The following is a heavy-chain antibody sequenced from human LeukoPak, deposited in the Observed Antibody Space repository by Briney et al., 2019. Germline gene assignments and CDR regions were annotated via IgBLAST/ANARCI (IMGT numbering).Heavy chain of an antibody. CDR3: AKDNIVVVPAAIRGPGH. Sequence: GGSLRLSCAASGFTFSNYGMHWVRQAPDKGLEWVSTLSTSGAATYYADSVKGRFTISRDNSKNTLYLQMNSLRAEDTAVYYCAKDNIVVVPAAIRGPGHWGQGTLVTVSS. CDR2: LSTSGAAT. CDR1: GFTFSNYG. V-gene: IGHV3-NL1*01. D-gene: IGHD2-2*01. J-gene: IGHJ4*02.